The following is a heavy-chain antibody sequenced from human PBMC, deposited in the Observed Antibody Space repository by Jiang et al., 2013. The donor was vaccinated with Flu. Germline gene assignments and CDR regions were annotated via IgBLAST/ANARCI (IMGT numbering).Heavy chain of an antibody. D-gene: IGHD5-24*01. Sequence: PTQTLTLTCTFSGFSLSTSGVGVGWIRQPPGKALEWLALIYWDDDKRYSPSLKSRLTITKDTSKNQVVLTMTNMDPVDTATYYCAHSVNIFEEMAQGLFDYWGQGTLVTVSS. J-gene: IGHJ4*02. CDR2: IYWDDDK. V-gene: IGHV2-5*02. CDR1: GFSLSTSGVG. CDR3: AHSVNIFEEMAQGLFDY.